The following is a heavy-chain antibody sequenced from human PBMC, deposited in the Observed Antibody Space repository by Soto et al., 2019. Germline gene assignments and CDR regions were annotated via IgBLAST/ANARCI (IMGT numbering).Heavy chain of an antibody. CDR2: IYPGDTDT. V-gene: IGHV5-51*01. CDR3: TRHQSEVYYEFWSGYYRDYYYYGMDV. CDR1: GYTCSRSW. D-gene: IGHD3-3*01. Sequence: GFLKICCQSSGYTCSRSWIGRVRRVPGRGLEWMGNIYPGDTDTRYSPSFQGQVTISADKSISTAYLQWSSLKETDSAMDYCTRHQSEVYYEFWSGYYRDYYYYGMDVWGQGTTVTVSS. J-gene: IGHJ6*02.